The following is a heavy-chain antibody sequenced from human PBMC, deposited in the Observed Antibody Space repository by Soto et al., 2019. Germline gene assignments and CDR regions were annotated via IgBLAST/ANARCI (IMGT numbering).Heavy chain of an antibody. CDR1: GFTFSSYG. D-gene: IGHD6-19*01. CDR2: IWYDGSNK. CDR3: ARDCAGYSSGWYQRGGFDY. J-gene: IGHJ4*02. V-gene: IGHV3-33*01. Sequence: QVQLVESGGGVVQPGRSLRLSCAASGFTFSSYGMHWVRQAPGKGLEWVAVIWYDGSNKYYAASVKGRFTISRDHSKTTLNLQMNSMRAEDTAVYYCARDCAGYSSGWYQRGGFDYWGQGTLVTVSS.